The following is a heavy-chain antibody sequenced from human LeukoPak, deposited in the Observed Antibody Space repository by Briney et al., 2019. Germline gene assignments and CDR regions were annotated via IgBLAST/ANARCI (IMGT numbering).Heavy chain of an antibody. D-gene: IGHD3-22*01. Sequence: ASVKVSCKASGYTFISYGISWVRQAPGQGLEWMGWISAYNGNTNYAQKLQGRVTMTTDTSTSTAYMELRSLRSDDTAVYYCARGLEYYYDSSGYYPLGYWGQGTLVTVSS. CDR3: ARGLEYYYDSSGYYPLGY. J-gene: IGHJ4*02. CDR1: GYTFISYG. V-gene: IGHV1-18*01. CDR2: ISAYNGNT.